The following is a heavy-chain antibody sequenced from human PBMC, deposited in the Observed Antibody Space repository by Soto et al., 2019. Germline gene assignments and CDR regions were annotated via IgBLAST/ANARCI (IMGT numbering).Heavy chain of an antibody. CDR3: AVPGPAGL. Sequence: QMQLQASGPGLVKPSETLSLTCTVSGGSIRSYFWSWIRQAPGKKLEWLGYVYHNGNTNYNPSLRSSLTLSVDTSNNRPSLHLKSVTAADAAVYYCAVPGPAGLWGRGTLVTVAS. V-gene: IGHV4-59*01. D-gene: IGHD3-10*01. J-gene: IGHJ2*01. CDR2: VYHNGNT. CDR1: GGSIRSYF.